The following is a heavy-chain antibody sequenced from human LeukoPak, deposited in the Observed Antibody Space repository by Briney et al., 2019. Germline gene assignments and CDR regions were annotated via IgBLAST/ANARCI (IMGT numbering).Heavy chain of an antibody. CDR1: GGSFSGYY. CDR2: INHSGST. D-gene: IGHD6-6*01. J-gene: IGHJ4*02. Sequence: SETLFLTCAVYGGSFSGYYWSWIRQPPGKGLEWIGEINHSGSTNYNPSLKSRVTISVDTSKNQFSLKLSSVTAADTAVYYCARGGRKQLVHRVWSFDYWGQGTLVTVSS. CDR3: ARGGRKQLVHRVWSFDY. V-gene: IGHV4-34*01.